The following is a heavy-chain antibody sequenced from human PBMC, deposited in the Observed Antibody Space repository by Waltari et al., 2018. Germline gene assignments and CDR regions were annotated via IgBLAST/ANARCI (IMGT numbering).Heavy chain of an antibody. V-gene: IGHV4-59*01. J-gene: IGHJ6*04. CDR1: GGSISSYY. Sequence: QVQLQESGPGLVKPSETLSLTCTVSGGSISSYYWSWIRQPPGKGLEWIGYIYYSGSTNYNPSLKSRVTISVDTSKNQFSLKLSSVTAADTAVYYCTSNYDYIWGSLDVWGKGTTVTVSS. CDR2: IYYSGST. D-gene: IGHD3-16*01. CDR3: TSNYDYIWGSLDV.